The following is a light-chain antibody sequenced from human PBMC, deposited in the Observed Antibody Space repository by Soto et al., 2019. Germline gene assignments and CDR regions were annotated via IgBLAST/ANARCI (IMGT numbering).Light chain of an antibody. J-gene: IGKJ1*01. Sequence: DIQMTQSPSSLSGSVGDRFTITWRASQSISTYLNWYQQKPGKAPKLLIYSASTLQSGVPSRFSGSGSGTDFTLTISSLQPEDFATYYCQQSYSTPRTFGQGTKVDIK. CDR3: QQSYSTPRT. CDR2: SAS. CDR1: QSISTY. V-gene: IGKV1-39*01.